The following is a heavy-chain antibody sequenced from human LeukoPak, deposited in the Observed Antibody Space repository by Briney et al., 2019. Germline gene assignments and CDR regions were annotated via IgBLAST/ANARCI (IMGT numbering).Heavy chain of an antibody. CDR1: GFTFSSYG. V-gene: IGHV3-23*01. CDR3: ARDRSGSYPNWFDP. CDR2: ITGNGANT. D-gene: IGHD3-10*01. Sequence: GGSLRLSCAASGFTFSSYGMSWVRQAPGKGLEWVSAITGNGANTFYADSVKGRFTISRDNTKNTMYLQMNSLRAEDTALYYCARDRSGSYPNWFDPWGQGTLVTVSS. J-gene: IGHJ5*02.